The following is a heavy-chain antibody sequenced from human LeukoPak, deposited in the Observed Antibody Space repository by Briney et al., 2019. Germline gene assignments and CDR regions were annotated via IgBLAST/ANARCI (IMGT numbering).Heavy chain of an antibody. CDR2: ISGSGGST. Sequence: PGGSLRLSCAASGFSFSNYAMTWVRQAPGKGLESVSGISGSGGSTWYADSVKVRFTISRPHPKHMIYLQVRSLSAEDAALFYCAKAPRHDLAGFYFDSWGERALVTASS. V-gene: IGHV3-23*01. J-gene: IGHJ4*02. CDR1: GFSFSNYA. D-gene: IGHD3-3*01. CDR3: AKAPRHDLAGFYFDS.